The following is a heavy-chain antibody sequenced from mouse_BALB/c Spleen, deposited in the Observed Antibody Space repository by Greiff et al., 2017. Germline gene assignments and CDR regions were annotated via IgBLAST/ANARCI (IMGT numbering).Heavy chain of an antibody. CDR2: IRNKANGYTT. J-gene: IGHJ2*01. Sequence: EVQVVESGGGLAQPGGSLRLSCATSGFTFTDYYMSWVRQPPGKALEWLGFIRNKANGYTTEYSASVKGRFTISRDNSQSILYLQMNTLGAEASATYCCARSYGDYWGQGTTLTVSS. CDR3: ARSYGDY. D-gene: IGHD1-2*01. CDR1: GFTFTDYY. V-gene: IGHV7-3*02.